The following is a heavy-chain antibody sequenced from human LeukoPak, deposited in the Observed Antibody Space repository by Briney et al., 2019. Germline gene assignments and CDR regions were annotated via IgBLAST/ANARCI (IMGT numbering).Heavy chain of an antibody. Sequence: ASVKVSCKASGYTFTSYAMHWVRQAPGQRLEWMGWINAGNGNTKYSQKFQGRVTITRDTSASTAYMELSSLRSEDTAVYYCARDRSTMVRAVINNHNWFDPWGQGTLVTVSS. CDR3: ARDRSTMVRAVINNHNWFDP. CDR1: GYTFTSYA. J-gene: IGHJ5*02. CDR2: INAGNGNT. V-gene: IGHV1-3*01. D-gene: IGHD3-10*01.